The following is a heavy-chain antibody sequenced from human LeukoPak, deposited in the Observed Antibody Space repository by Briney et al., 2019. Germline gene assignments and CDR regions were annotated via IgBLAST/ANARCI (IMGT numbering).Heavy chain of an antibody. CDR1: GFTFSSYA. CDR2: INSDGSST. CDR3: ARPSGEYSSGWYGKYYFDS. Sequence: TGGSLRLSCAASGFTFSSYAMHWVRQAPGKGLVWVSRINSDGSSTNYADSVKGRFTISRDNAKNTLYLQMNSLRAEDTAVYYCARPSGEYSSGWYGKYYFDSWGQGTLVTVSS. J-gene: IGHJ4*02. V-gene: IGHV3-74*01. D-gene: IGHD6-13*01.